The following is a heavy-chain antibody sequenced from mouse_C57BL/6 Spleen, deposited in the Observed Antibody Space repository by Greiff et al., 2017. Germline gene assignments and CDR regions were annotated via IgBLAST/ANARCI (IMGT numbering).Heavy chain of an antibody. V-gene: IGHV1-64*01. CDR2: IHPNSGST. CDR3: AGELGGAFAY. J-gene: IGHJ3*01. D-gene: IGHD4-1*01. Sequence: QVQLQQPGAELVKPGASVKLSCKASGYTFTSYWMHWVKQRPGQGLEWIGMIHPNSGSTNYNEKFKSKATLTADKSSSTAYMQLSSLTSEDSSVYYCAGELGGAFAYWGQGTLVTVSS. CDR1: GYTFTSYW.